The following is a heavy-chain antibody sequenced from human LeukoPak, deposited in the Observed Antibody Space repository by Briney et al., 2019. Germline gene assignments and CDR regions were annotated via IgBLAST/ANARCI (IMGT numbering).Heavy chain of an antibody. CDR3: ARNDYGGNSALYYYYMDV. CDR2: IIPIFGTA. J-gene: IGHJ6*03. CDR1: GGTFSSYA. V-gene: IGHV1-69*05. D-gene: IGHD4-23*01. Sequence: SVKVSCKASGGTFSSYAISWVRQAPGQGLKWMGGIIPIFGTANYAQKFQGRVTITTDESTSTAYMELSSLRSEDTAVYYCARNDYGGNSALYYYYMDVWGKGTTVTVSS.